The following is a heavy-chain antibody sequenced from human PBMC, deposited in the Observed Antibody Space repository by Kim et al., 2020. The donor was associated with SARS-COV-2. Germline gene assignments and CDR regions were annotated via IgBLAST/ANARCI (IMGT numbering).Heavy chain of an antibody. CDR2: INAGNGNT. J-gene: IGHJ3*02. CDR1: GYTFTSYA. D-gene: IGHD6-13*01. Sequence: ASVKVSCKASGYTFTSYAMHWVRQAPGQRLEWMGWINAGNGNTKYSQKFQGRVTITRDTSASTAYMELSSLRSEDTAVYYCARKVLASSSWYSGAFDIWGQGTMVTVSS. V-gene: IGHV1-3*01. CDR3: ARKVLASSSWYSGAFDI.